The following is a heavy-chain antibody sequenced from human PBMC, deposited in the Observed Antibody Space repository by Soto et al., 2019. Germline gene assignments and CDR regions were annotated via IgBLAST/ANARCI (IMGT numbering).Heavy chain of an antibody. Sequence: QVQLVQSGAEVKKTGSSVKVSCKASGGSFSSYTISWVRQAPGQGLEWMGRIVPMVGRTIYAQKFQGRVAISADKSTTTAYMDLSNLASEDTAMYYCALDSGSDVFDIWGHGTLVTVSS. J-gene: IGHJ3*02. CDR3: ALDSGSDVFDI. D-gene: IGHD3-10*01. CDR2: IVPMVGRT. CDR1: GGSFSSYT. V-gene: IGHV1-69*02.